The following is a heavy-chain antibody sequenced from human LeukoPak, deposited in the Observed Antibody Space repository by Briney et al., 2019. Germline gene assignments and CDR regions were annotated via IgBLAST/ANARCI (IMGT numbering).Heavy chain of an antibody. V-gene: IGHV3-64D*06. D-gene: IGHD3-16*01. CDR3: VKDQGGYVGGFDY. Sequence: PGGSLRLSCSASGFTFSSYAMHWVRQAPGKGLEYVSAISSNGGSTYYADSVKGRFTISRDNSKNTLYLQMSSLRAEDTAVYYCVKDQGGYVGGFDYWGQGTLVTVSS. J-gene: IGHJ4*02. CDR2: ISSNGGST. CDR1: GFTFSSYA.